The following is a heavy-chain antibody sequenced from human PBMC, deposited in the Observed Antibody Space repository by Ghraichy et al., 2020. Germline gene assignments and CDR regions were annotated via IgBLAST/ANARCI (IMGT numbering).Heavy chain of an antibody. V-gene: IGHV1-18*04. Sequence: ASVKVSCKASGYTFTSYGISWVRQAPGQGLEWMGWISAYNGNTNYAQKLQGRVTMTTDTSTSTAYMELRSLRSDDTAVYYCARDPEWLRFGGNWFDPWGQGTLVTVSS. CDR1: GYTFTSYG. D-gene: IGHD5-12*01. J-gene: IGHJ5*02. CDR3: ARDPEWLRFGGNWFDP. CDR2: ISAYNGNT.